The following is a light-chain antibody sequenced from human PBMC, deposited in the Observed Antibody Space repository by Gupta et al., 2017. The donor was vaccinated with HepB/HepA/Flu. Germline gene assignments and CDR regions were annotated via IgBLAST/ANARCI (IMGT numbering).Light chain of an antibody. Sequence: QSVLTQPASVSGFLGQSITVSCTGRSSDIGGYDFVSWYRQLPGTAPKIVIFDVNNRPSGVSDRFSGSKSGNTASLTISGLQSEDEADYYCSSYTGGDPFFVFGTGTTVTV. CDR2: DVN. V-gene: IGLV2-14*03. CDR3: SSYTGGDPFFV. CDR1: SSDIGGYDF. J-gene: IGLJ1*01.